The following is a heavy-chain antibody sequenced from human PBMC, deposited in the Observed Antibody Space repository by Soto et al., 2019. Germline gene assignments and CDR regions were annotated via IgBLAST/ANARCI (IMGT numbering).Heavy chain of an antibody. Sequence: QVQLQQWGAGLLKPSETLSLTCAVYGGSFSGYYWSWIRQPPGKGLEWIGEINHSGSTNYNPSLKSRVPISVDTSKNQFSLKLSSVTAADTAVYYCARVHYGSGSYIDYWGQGTLVTVSS. CDR2: INHSGST. V-gene: IGHV4-34*01. CDR3: ARVHYGSGSYIDY. CDR1: GGSFSGYY. J-gene: IGHJ4*02. D-gene: IGHD3-10*01.